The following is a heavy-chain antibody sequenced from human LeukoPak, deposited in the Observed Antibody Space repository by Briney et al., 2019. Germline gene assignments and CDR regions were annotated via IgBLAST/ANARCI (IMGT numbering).Heavy chain of an antibody. J-gene: IGHJ4*02. CDR1: GYSFTDYW. V-gene: IGHV5-51*01. CDR3: ARTKYSSSINYFDY. Sequence: GESLKISCKGSGYSFTDYWIGWVRQTPGKGLEFMGIIYPDDSDTRYSPSFQGQVTISADKSISTAYLQWRSLTASDTAMYYCARTKYSSSINYFDYWGQGTLVTVSS. D-gene: IGHD6-6*01. CDR2: IYPDDSDT.